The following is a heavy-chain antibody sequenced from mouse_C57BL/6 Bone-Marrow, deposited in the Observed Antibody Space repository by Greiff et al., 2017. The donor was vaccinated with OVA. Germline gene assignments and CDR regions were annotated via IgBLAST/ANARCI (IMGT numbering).Heavy chain of an antibody. CDR3: ARDFPRAMDY. J-gene: IGHJ4*01. Sequence: EVQLQQSEGGLVQPGSSMKLSCTASGFTFSDYYMAWVRQVPEKGLEWVANINYDGSSTYYLDSLKSRFIISRDNAKNILYLQMSSLKSEDTATYYCARDFPRAMDYWGQGTSVTVSS. V-gene: IGHV5-16*01. CDR2: INYDGSST. CDR1: GFTFSDYY.